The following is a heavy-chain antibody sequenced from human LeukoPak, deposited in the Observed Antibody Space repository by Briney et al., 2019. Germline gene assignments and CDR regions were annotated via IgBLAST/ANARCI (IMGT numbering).Heavy chain of an antibody. CDR1: GFTFDDYA. D-gene: IGHD3-22*01. V-gene: IGHV3-9*01. Sequence: PGRSLRLSCAASGFTFDDYAMHWVRQAPGKGLEWVSGISWNGGSIGYADSVKGRFTISRDNAKNSLYLQMNSLRAEDTALYYCAKEGPYYDSSGYYLDYWGQGTLVTVSS. CDR2: ISWNGGSI. CDR3: AKEGPYYDSSGYYLDY. J-gene: IGHJ4*02.